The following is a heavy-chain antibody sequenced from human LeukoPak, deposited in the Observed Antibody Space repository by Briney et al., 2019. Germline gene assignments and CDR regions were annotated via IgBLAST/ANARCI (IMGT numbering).Heavy chain of an antibody. J-gene: IGHJ3*02. V-gene: IGHV4-38-2*02. Sequence: SETLSLTCTVSGYSISSGYYWGWIRQPPGKGLEWIGSIYHSGSTYYNPSLKSRVTISVDTSKNQFSLKLSSVTAADTAVYYCARDSHLSGAHDGYESLDAFDIWGQGTMVTVSS. CDR1: GYSISSGYY. CDR2: IYHSGST. D-gene: IGHD5-12*01. CDR3: ARDSHLSGAHDGYESLDAFDI.